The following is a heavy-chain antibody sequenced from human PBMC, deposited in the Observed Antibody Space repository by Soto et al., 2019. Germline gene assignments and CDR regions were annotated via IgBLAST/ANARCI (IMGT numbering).Heavy chain of an antibody. J-gene: IGHJ6*02. CDR2: IYYSGST. Sequence: SETLSLTCTVSGGSISSSSYYWGWIRQPPGKGLEWIGSIYYSGSTYYNPSLKSRVTISVDTSKNQFSLKLSSATAADTAVYYCASMVRGVIVRHDYYGMDVWGQGTTVTVSS. CDR3: ASMVRGVIVRHDYYGMDV. V-gene: IGHV4-39*01. CDR1: GGSISSSSYY. D-gene: IGHD3-10*01.